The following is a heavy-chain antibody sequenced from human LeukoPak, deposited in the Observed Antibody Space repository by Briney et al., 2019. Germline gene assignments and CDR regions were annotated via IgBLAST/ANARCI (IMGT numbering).Heavy chain of an antibody. J-gene: IGHJ4*02. V-gene: IGHV4-59*01. CDR1: GGSISSYY. CDR2: IYYSGST. D-gene: IGHD3-3*01. CDR3: ARVGSRYDFWSGYYSGFDY. Sequence: PSETLSLTCTVSGGSISSYYWSCIRQPPGKGLEWTGYIYYSGSTNYTPSLKSRVTISADTSKNQFSLKLSSVTAADAAVYYCARVGSRYDFWSGYYSGFDYWGQGTLVTVSS.